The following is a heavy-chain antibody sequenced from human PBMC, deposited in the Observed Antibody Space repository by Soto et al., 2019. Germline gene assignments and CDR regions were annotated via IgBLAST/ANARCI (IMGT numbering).Heavy chain of an antibody. J-gene: IGHJ4*02. V-gene: IGHV1-46*01. CDR3: ARVPDTAMAEIYFDY. CDR2: INPSGGST. Sequence: ASVKVSCKASGYTFTSYYMHWVRQAPGQGLEWMGIINPSGGSTSYAQKFQGRVTMTRDTSTSTVYMELSSLRSEDTAVYYCARVPDTAMAEIYFDYWGQGTPVTVSS. D-gene: IGHD5-18*01. CDR1: GYTFTSYY.